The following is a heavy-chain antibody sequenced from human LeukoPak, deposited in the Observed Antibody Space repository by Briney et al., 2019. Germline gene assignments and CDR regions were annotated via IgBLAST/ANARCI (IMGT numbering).Heavy chain of an antibody. D-gene: IGHD1-1*01. CDR2: INPSGGNT. V-gene: IGHV3-23*01. J-gene: IGHJ4*02. CDR3: ATTKQARRYFDY. CDR1: GFTFSSNP. Sequence: PGGPLRLSCAGSGFTFSSNPLSGVRQAPGKGLEGFSAINPSGGNTYYADSLRGRFTISRDNSKRTRYLQMTTLRAEDTAVYYCATTKQARRYFDYWGQGTLVTVSS.